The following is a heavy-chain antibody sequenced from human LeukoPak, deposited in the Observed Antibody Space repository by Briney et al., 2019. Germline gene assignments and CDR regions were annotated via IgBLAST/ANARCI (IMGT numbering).Heavy chain of an antibody. V-gene: IGHV3-7*01. D-gene: IGHD3-16*01. CDR1: GFTFSTYW. CDR2: IKQDGSEK. Sequence: GGSLRLSCPGSGFTFSTYWMSWVRQAPGKGLEWVANIKQDGSEKYYVDSVKGRFTISRDSARSSLYLQMNSLRAEDTAVYYCARDSNVWGSSFDYWGQGTLVTVSS. J-gene: IGHJ4*02. CDR3: ARDSNVWGSSFDY.